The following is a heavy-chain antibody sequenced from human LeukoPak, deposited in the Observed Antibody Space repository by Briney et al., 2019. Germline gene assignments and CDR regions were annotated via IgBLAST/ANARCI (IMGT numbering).Heavy chain of an antibody. V-gene: IGHV3-30-3*01. CDR2: ISYDGSNK. CDR1: GFTFSSYA. CDR3: AKDQHPGIAAAD. J-gene: IGHJ4*02. D-gene: IGHD6-13*01. Sequence: GGSLRLSWAASGFTFSSYAMHWVREAPGKGLEWVAVISYDGSNKYYADSVKGRFTISRDNSKNTLYLQMNSLRAEDTAVYYCAKDQHPGIAAADWGQGTLVTVSS.